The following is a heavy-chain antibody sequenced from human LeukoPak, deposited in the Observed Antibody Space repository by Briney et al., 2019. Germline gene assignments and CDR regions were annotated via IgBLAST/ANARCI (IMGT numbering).Heavy chain of an antibody. V-gene: IGHV3-30*04. CDR3: AREIAAAGYYYYYYGMDV. J-gene: IGHJ6*04. D-gene: IGHD6-13*01. CDR1: GFTFSSYA. CDR2: ISYDGSNK. Sequence: PGRSLRLSCAASGFTFSSYAMHWVRQAPGKGLEWVAVISYDGSNKYYADSVKGRFTISRDNSKNTLYLQMNSLRAEDTAVYYCAREIAAAGYYYYYYGMDVWSKGTTVTVSS.